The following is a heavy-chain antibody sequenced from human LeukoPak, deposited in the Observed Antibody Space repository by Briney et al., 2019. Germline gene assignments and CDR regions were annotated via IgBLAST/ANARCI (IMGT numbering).Heavy chain of an antibody. D-gene: IGHD3-16*01. CDR2: INHNGNVN. V-gene: IGHV3-7*03. J-gene: IGHJ6*02. Sequence: GGSLRLSCAASGFTFSSYWMNWARQAPAKGLEWVASINHNGNVNYYVDSVKGRFTISRDNAKNSLYLQMSNLRAEDTAVYFCARGGGLDVWGQGATVTVSS. CDR1: GFTFSSYW. CDR3: ARGGGLDV.